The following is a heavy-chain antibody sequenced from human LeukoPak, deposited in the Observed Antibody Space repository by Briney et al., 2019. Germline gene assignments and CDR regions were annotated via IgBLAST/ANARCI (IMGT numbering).Heavy chain of an antibody. V-gene: IGHV3-30*18. CDR2: ISYDGSNK. J-gene: IGHJ4*02. CDR3: AKDRAAAF. Sequence: PGRSLRLSCAASGFTFSRYGMHWVRQAPGKGLEWVAVISYDGSNKYYADSEKGRFTISRDNSKNTLYLQMNSLRAEDTAVYYCAKDRAAAFWGQGTLVTVSS. D-gene: IGHD6-13*01. CDR1: GFTFSRYG.